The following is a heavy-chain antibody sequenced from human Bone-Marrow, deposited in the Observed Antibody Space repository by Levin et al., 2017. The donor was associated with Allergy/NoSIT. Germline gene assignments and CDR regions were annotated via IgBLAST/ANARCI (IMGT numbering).Heavy chain of an antibody. CDR1: EFTFSPYW. Sequence: GGSLRLSCAASEFTFSPYWMHWVRQAPGKGLVWVSRINSHGTTTDYADSVKGRFTISRDNAKNTLFLQMNSLSVEDTAVYYCARDLSGHEEDFRDYWGKGTLVTVS. V-gene: IGHV3-74*01. J-gene: IGHJ4*02. D-gene: IGHD1-26*01. CDR3: ARDLSGHEEDFRDY. CDR2: INSHGTTT.